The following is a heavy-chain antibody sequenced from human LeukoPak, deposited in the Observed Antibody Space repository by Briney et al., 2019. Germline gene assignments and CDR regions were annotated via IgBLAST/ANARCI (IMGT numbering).Heavy chain of an antibody. V-gene: IGHV3-23*01. CDR3: AKTRPLDSSSWSHGDY. CDR1: GFTFSDYY. Sequence: GGSLRLSCAASGFTFSDYYMSWIRQAPGKGLEWVSAISGSGDSTYYGDSVKGRFTISRDNSKNTLYLQMNSLRAEDTAVYYCAKTRPLDSSSWSHGDYWGQGTLVTVSS. J-gene: IGHJ4*02. CDR2: ISGSGDST. D-gene: IGHD6-13*01.